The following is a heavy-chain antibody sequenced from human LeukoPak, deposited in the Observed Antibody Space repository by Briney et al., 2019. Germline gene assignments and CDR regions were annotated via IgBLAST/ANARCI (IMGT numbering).Heavy chain of an antibody. CDR2: IDPDGSHQ. Sequence: GGSLRLSCVAFGFTFSSYWATWVRQAPGKGLEWVANIDPDGSHQYYVDSVKGRFTISKDNAKNSLYLQMNSLRAEDTAVYYCARDGGRREDYWGQGALVTVSS. J-gene: IGHJ4*02. CDR1: GFTFSSYW. CDR3: ARDGGRREDY. V-gene: IGHV3-7*01. D-gene: IGHD2-15*01.